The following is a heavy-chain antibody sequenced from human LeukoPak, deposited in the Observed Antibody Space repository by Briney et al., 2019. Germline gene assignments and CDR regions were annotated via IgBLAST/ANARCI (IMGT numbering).Heavy chain of an antibody. CDR1: GYTFTGYY. D-gene: IGHD3-16*02. Sequence: ASVKVSCKASGYTFTGYYMHWVRQAPGQGLEWMGVFDPTGGSATYAQKFQGRVTMTRDMSTSTVYMELSSLRPEDTAVYYCARDLEWGSSLYIKRGAFDIWGQGTMVTVSS. V-gene: IGHV1-46*01. CDR2: FDPTGGSA. J-gene: IGHJ3*02. CDR3: ARDLEWGSSLYIKRGAFDI.